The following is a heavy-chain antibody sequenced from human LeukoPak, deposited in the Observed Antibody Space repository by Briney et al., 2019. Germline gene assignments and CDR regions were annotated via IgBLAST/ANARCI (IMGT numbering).Heavy chain of an antibody. CDR2: ISYDGSNK. D-gene: IGHD6-19*01. V-gene: IGHV3-30*03. CDR1: GFTFSTYG. CDR3: ARVSIAVDAFDI. J-gene: IGHJ3*02. Sequence: EPGGSLRLSCAASGFTFSTYGMHWVRQAPGKGLEWVAVISYDGSNKYYADSVKGRFTISRDNSKNTLYLQMNGLRAEDTAVYYCARVSIAVDAFDIWGQGTMVTVSS.